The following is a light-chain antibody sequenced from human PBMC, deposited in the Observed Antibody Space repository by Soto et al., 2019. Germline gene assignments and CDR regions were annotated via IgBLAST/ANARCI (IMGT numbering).Light chain of an antibody. J-gene: IGKJ1*01. CDR1: QSVSNNY. CDR2: GAS. Sequence: EIVLTQSPGTLSLSPGERATLSCRASQSVSNNYLAWYQQKPGQAPRLLIYGASNRATGIPDRFSGSGSGTDFTLTISCLQSEDFATYYCQQYYSYPPTFGQGTKVDIK. V-gene: IGKV3-20*01. CDR3: QQYYSYPPT.